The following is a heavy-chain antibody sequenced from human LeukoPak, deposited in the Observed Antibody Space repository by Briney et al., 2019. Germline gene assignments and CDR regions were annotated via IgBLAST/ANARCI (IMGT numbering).Heavy chain of an antibody. D-gene: IGHD3-10*01. CDR3: ARGVDYYGV. CDR1: GGSFSGYS. Sequence: KPSETLSLTCAVYGGSFSGYSWNWIRQPPVKGLEWIGEINHCGGTNYNPSLKSRVTISVDTSKKQFSLKLSSVTAADTAVYYCARGVDYYGVWGQGTLVTVSS. J-gene: IGHJ4*02. V-gene: IGHV4-34*01. CDR2: INHCGGT.